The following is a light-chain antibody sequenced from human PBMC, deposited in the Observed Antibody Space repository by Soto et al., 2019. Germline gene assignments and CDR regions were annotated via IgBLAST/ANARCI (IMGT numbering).Light chain of an antibody. Sequence: QSVLTQPASVSGSPGQSITISCTGTSSDVGSYNLVSWYQQHPGNATKLMIHDATKRPSGVSDRFSGSKSGNTSSLTISGLQAEDDADYYCCSYAETSIYVFGPGTKVTVL. CDR1: SSDVGSYNL. V-gene: IGLV2-23*01. CDR2: DAT. J-gene: IGLJ1*01. CDR3: CSYAETSIYV.